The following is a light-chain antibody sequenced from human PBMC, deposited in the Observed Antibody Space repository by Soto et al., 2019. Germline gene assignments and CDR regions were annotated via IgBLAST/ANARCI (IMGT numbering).Light chain of an antibody. CDR1: QRLSGW. Sequence: DIQMTQSPSTLSASVGDRVSITCRASQRLSGWLAWYQQKPGKAPKLLIYKTSTLERGVPSRFSGSGSETEFTLTISCLQPDDSATYYCLQYNRLYTFGQGTKLEIK. J-gene: IGKJ2*01. CDR2: KTS. V-gene: IGKV1-5*03. CDR3: LQYNRLYT.